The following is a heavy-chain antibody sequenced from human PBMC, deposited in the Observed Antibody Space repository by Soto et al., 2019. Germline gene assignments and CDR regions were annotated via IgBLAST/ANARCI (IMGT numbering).Heavy chain of an antibody. CDR1: GFTFRNYA. Sequence: PGGSLRLSCAASGFTFRNYAMTWARQAPGKGLEWVSSLLRSGSSAYYADSVRGRFTISGDTSANSLYLQMDNLRAEDTAIYYCAKDAISGDGIWLMDSWGQGTVVTVSS. D-gene: IGHD4-17*01. CDR3: AKDAISGDGIWLMDS. J-gene: IGHJ5*02. CDR2: LLRSGSSA. V-gene: IGHV3-23*01.